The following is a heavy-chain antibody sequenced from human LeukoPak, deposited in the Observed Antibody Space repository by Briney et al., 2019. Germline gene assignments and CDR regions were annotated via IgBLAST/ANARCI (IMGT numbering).Heavy chain of an antibody. D-gene: IGHD3-10*01. CDR2: INSDGSST. CDR3: ARAVYYSNYLGY. Sequence: PGESLRLSCAASGFTFSSYWMHWVRQAPGKGLVWVSRINSDGSSTNYGDSVKGRFTISRDNAKNTLYLQMNSLRAEDTAMYYCARAVYYSNYLGYWGQGTLVTVSS. J-gene: IGHJ4*01. CDR1: GFTFSSYW. V-gene: IGHV3-74*01.